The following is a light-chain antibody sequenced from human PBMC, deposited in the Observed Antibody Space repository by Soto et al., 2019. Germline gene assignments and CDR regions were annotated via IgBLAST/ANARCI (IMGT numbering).Light chain of an antibody. CDR2: EGS. Sequence: QRGLSQPPSASGSPGHSITISCTGTRSDVGSYNLVSWYQQLPGKAPKLIISEGSKRPSGVSNRFSGSKSGNTASLTISGLQAEDEADYYCCSYAGMTFPVFGTGTKVTV. J-gene: IGLJ1*01. CDR1: RSDVGSYNL. V-gene: IGLV2-23*01. CDR3: CSYAGMTFPV.